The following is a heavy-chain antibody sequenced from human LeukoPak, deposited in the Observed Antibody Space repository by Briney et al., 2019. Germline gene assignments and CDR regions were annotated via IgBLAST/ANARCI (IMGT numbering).Heavy chain of an antibody. CDR2: ISSSGSTI. Sequence: GVTLRLSCAASGFTFSSYEMNWVRQAPGKGLEWVSYISSSGSTIYYADSVKGRFTISRDNAKNSLYLQMNSLRAEDTAVYYCATGYCSSTSCFRWGQGTLVT. J-gene: IGHJ4*02. D-gene: IGHD2-2*01. V-gene: IGHV3-48*03. CDR1: GFTFSSYE. CDR3: ATGYCSSTSCFR.